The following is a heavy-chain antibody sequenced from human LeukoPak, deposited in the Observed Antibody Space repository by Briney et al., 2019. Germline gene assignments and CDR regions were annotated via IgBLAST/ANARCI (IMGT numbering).Heavy chain of an antibody. D-gene: IGHD5-18*01. J-gene: IGHJ4*02. V-gene: IGHV4-34*01. CDR3: ARQSGYSYGSGD. Sequence: SETLSLTCAVYGGSFSGYYWSWIRQPPGKGLEWIGEINHSGSTNYNPSLKSRVTISVDTTKNQSSLKLSSVTAADTAVYYCARQSGYSYGSGDWGQGTLVTVSS. CDR2: INHSGST. CDR1: GGSFSGYY.